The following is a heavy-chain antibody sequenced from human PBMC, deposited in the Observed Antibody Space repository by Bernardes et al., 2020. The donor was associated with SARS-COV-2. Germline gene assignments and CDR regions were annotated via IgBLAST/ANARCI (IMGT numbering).Heavy chain of an antibody. CDR3: AREPEGYTYGPGYYYGLDV. V-gene: IGHV4-31*03. D-gene: IGHD3-9*01. CDR2: IYNRGRT. J-gene: IGHJ6*02. Sequence: LSLTCTVSGGSIRSGGYFWTWIRQLPGKDLEWIGHIYNRGRTSYNPSLKSRVTISQDTSKNQFSLQLTTVTAADTAVYYCAREPEGYTYGPGYYYGLDVWGQGTTVTVS. CDR1: GGSIRSGGYF.